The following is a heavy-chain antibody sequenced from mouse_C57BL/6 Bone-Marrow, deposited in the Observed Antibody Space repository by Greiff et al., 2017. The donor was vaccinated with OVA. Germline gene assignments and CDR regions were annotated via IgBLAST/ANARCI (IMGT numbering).Heavy chain of an antibody. CDR1: GYSITSGYY. CDR2: ISYDGSN. Sequence: VQLQQSGPGLVKPSQSLSLTCSVTGYSITSGYYWTWIRQFPGNKLEWMGYISYDGSNNYNPSLKNRISITRDTSKNQFFLKLNSVTTEDTATYYCAREGTTVVATDWYFDVWGTGTTVTVSS. V-gene: IGHV3-6*01. J-gene: IGHJ1*03. D-gene: IGHD1-1*01. CDR3: AREGTTVVATDWYFDV.